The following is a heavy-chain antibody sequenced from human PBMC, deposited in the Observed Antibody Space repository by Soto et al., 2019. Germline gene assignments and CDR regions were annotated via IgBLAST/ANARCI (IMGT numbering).Heavy chain of an antibody. J-gene: IGHJ4*02. V-gene: IGHV1-69*01. D-gene: IGHD1-26*01. CDR2: FIPIFGTA. CDR3: ARDGGRHSGGIDS. CDR1: GGTFSSYS. Sequence: QVQLVQSGAEVKKPGSSVKVSCKASGGTFSSYSINWVRQAPGQGLEWMGEFIPIFGTANYAQKFQGRVTVTANEFTRTAYMELSSQRSVDKAVYYCARDGGRHSGGIDSWGQGTLVTVSS.